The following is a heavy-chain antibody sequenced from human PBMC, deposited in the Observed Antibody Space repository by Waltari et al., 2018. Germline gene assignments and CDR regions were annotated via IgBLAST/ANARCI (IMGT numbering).Heavy chain of an antibody. J-gene: IGHJ5*02. CDR1: CDSTHSAYYD. CDR3: ARLDYTALRRGCDP. CDR2: VHFRGTT. V-gene: IGHV4-39*01. Sequence: QLHLQESGPGLVRPSETLSLTCSVSCDSTHSAYYDWGWLRQPPGAGLAWIGTVHFRGTTYYNPSLRSRVTISVDTSKNQFSLGLTSVTAADTAVYYCARLDYTALRRGCDPWGQGTLVTVSS. D-gene: IGHD4-4*01.